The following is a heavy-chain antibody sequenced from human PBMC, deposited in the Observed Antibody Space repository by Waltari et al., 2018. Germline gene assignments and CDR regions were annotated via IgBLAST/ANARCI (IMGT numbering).Heavy chain of an antibody. CDR3: ARLSGYCDDTGCYGHYAMDV. CDR2: FYYPGNT. CDR1: GGSVSTTSYS. J-gene: IGHJ6*02. D-gene: IGHD2-2*01. Sequence: QLQLQESGPGLVKPSETLSLTCTVSGGSVSTTSYSWAWVRQSPGKGLEWIGTFYYPGNTYHNPSRTSRVTISGDSPQNHLALRLSSGTAADTAVYYCARLSGYCDDTGCYGHYAMDVWGQGTTVTVSS. V-gene: IGHV4-39*02.